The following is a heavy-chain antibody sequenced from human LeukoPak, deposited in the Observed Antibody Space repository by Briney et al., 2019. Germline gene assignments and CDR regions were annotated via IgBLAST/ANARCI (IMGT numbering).Heavy chain of an antibody. J-gene: IGHJ4*02. CDR3: TSSQITMVRGIISY. V-gene: IGHV3-15*01. CDR2: IKSKTDGETT. CDR1: GFTFSNAW. D-gene: IGHD3-10*01. Sequence: GGSLRLSXAASGFTFSNAWMSWVRQAPGKGLEWVGRIKSKTDGETTGYAAPVKGRFAISRDDSKNMLYLQMNSLKTEDTAVYYCTSSQITMVRGIISYWGQGTLVTVSS.